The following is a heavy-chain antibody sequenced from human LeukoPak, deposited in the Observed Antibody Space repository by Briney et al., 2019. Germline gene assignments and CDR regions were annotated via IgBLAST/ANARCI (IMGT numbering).Heavy chain of an antibody. J-gene: IGHJ3*02. Sequence: QPGGSLRLSCTVSEFSVSHNYMTWVRQAPGKGLEWGSIIYSAADGRDTYYADSVKGRFTISRDNSKNTLYLQMNSLRAEDTAVYYCAPGGNAAFDIWGQGTMVTVSS. V-gene: IGHV3-53*01. CDR1: EFSVSHNY. CDR3: APGGNAAFDI. CDR2: IYSAADGRDT. D-gene: IGHD1-26*01.